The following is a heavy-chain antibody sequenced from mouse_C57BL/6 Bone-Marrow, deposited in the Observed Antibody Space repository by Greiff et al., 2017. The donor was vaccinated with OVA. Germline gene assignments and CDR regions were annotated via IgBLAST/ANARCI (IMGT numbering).Heavy chain of an antibody. Sequence: QVQLQQPGAELVRPGSSVKLSCKASGYTFTSYWMDWVKQRPGQGLEWIGNIYPSDSETHYNQKFKDKATLTVDKSSSTAYMQLSSLTSRDSAVYYCAREGRLRRYAMDYWGQGTSVTVSS. CDR3: AREGRLRRYAMDY. CDR2: IYPSDSET. V-gene: IGHV1-61*01. J-gene: IGHJ4*01. D-gene: IGHD2-4*01. CDR1: GYTFTSYW.